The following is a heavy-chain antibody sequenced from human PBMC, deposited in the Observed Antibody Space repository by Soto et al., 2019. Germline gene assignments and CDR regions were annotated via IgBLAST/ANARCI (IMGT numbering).Heavy chain of an antibody. D-gene: IGHD5-18*01. V-gene: IGHV1-18*01. CDR2: ISTLNGNT. J-gene: IGHJ6*02. Sequence: QAQWVKSGAEGKKPGASGNVSCKASGYNYVTYAIRWGRQRPGQGLEWMGWISTLNGNTNYAQNFQGRVTMTTDTSTRIVHLELRSLRSDDTAVYYCARRVQVWLPDYYGMDVWGQGTTVTVSS. CDR3: ARRVQVWLPDYYGMDV. CDR1: GYNYVTYA.